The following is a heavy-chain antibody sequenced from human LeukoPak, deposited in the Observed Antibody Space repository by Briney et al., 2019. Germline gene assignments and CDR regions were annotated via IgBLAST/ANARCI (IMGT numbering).Heavy chain of an antibody. CDR2: ISGSNGNT. D-gene: IGHD3-22*01. CDR1: GFTFSSYA. V-gene: IGHV3-23*01. CDR3: AKRNYYDSRGYLYDS. J-gene: IGHJ4*02. Sequence: GGSLRLSCAASGFTFSSYAMHWVRQAPGKGLEWVSAISGSNGNTFYADSVKGRFTISRDNSKNTLYLQMSSLRAEDTAVYYCAKRNYYDSRGYLYDSWGQGTLVTVSS.